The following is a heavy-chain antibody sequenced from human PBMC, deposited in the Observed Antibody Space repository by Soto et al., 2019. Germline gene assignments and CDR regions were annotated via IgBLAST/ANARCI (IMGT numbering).Heavy chain of an antibody. CDR3: ARDRRPKNWNKDYYFDY. J-gene: IGHJ4*02. Sequence: PSETLSLTCTVSGGSISSGDYYWSWIRQPPGKGLEWIGYIYYSGSTYYNPSLKRRVTISVDTSKNQFSLKLSSVTAADTAVYYCARDRRPKNWNKDYYFDYWGQGTLVTVSS. CDR1: GGSISSGDYY. CDR2: IYYSGST. V-gene: IGHV4-30-4*01. D-gene: IGHD1-1*01.